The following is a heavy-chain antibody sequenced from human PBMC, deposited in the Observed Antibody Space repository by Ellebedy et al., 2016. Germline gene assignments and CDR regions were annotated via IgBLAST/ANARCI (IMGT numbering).Heavy chain of an antibody. CDR3: RPGHYANL. Sequence: GGSLRLXXAASGLIFSDFFMSWVRRAPGKGLEWVATISAGGETTYFADSMRGRFTVSRDNSKSTLYLHMNSLRVDDTAVYYCRPGHYANLWGHGTLVTVSS. V-gene: IGHV3-23*01. J-gene: IGHJ5*02. D-gene: IGHD4-17*01. CDR2: ISAGGETT. CDR1: GLIFSDFF.